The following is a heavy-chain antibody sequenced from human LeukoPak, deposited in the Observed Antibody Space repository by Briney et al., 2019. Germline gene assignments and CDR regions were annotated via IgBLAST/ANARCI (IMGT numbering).Heavy chain of an antibody. J-gene: IGHJ2*01. V-gene: IGHV3-11*01. CDR3: ASKGYCSGGSCYGNWYFDL. CDR1: GFTFSDYY. D-gene: IGHD2-15*01. Sequence: PGGSLRLSCAASGFTFSDYYMSWIRQAPGKGLEWVSYISSSGSTIYYADSVEGRFTISRDNAKNSLYLQMNSLRAEDTAVYYCASKGYCSGGSCYGNWYFDLWGRGTLVTASS. CDR2: ISSSGSTI.